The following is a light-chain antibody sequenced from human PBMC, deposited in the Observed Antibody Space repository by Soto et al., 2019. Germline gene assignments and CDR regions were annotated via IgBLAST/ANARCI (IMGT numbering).Light chain of an antibody. CDR1: QTVRNN. V-gene: IGKV3-15*01. CDR3: QQYNNWPPAT. Sequence: EFVLTQSPGTLSLSQGERATLSCRASQTVRNNYLAWYQQKPGQAPRLLIYGASTRATGIPARFSGSGSGTEFTLTISSLQSEDFAVYYCQQYNNWPPATFGQGTKVDIK. J-gene: IGKJ1*01. CDR2: GAS.